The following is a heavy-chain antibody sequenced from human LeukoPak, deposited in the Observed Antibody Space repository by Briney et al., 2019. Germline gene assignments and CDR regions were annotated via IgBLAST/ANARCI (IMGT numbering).Heavy chain of an antibody. CDR1: GYTFTSYY. Sequence: ASVKVSCKASGYTFTSYYMHWVRQAPGQGLEWMGIINPSAGNTNYAQKFQGRVTMTRDTSTNTVYMEVSSLRSEDTAVYYCATLGTFYFDYWGQGTLGTVSS. D-gene: IGHD3-10*01. CDR2: INPSAGNT. J-gene: IGHJ4*02. V-gene: IGHV1-46*01. CDR3: ATLGTFYFDY.